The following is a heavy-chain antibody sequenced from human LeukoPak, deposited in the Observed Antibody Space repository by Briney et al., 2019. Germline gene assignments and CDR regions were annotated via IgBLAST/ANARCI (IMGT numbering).Heavy chain of an antibody. CDR3: ARIYSRGWFARAPFQY. J-gene: IGHJ1*01. CDR2: LSADGDST. Sequence: PGGSLRLSCAASGFTFSSYAMNWVRQAPGEGLEWVSGLSADGDSTYYADSVKGRFTISRDNSRDTLYLQMNTLRAEDTALYYCARIYSRGWFARAPFQYWGQGTLVTVSS. D-gene: IGHD6-19*01. CDR1: GFTFSSYA. V-gene: IGHV3-23*01.